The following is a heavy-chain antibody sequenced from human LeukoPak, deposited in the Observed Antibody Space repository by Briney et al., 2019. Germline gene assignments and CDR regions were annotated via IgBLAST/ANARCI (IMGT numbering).Heavy chain of an antibody. Sequence: PSETLSLTCTVSGGSISSYYWSWIRQPPGKGLEWIGYIYYSGSTNYNPSLKSRVTISVDTSKNQFSLKLSSVTAADTAVYYCARDFFGWSGYHDAFGIWGQGTMVTVSS. V-gene: IGHV4-59*01. CDR1: GGSISSYY. J-gene: IGHJ3*02. CDR3: ARDFFGWSGYHDAFGI. D-gene: IGHD3-3*01. CDR2: IYYSGST.